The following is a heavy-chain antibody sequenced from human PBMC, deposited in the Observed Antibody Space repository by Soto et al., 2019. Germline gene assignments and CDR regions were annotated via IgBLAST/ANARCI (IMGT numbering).Heavy chain of an antibody. CDR2: ISGSGGST. V-gene: IGHV3-23*01. CDR1: GFTFCSYA. J-gene: IGHJ4*02. D-gene: IGHD3-3*01. CDR3: AIRLAYDVWSGYFDY. Sequence: GGSMRLSCAASGFTFCSYAMGWVRQAQGKGLEWVSAISGSGGSTYYADSVKGRFTISRDNSKNMLYLQMNSLRAEDTAVYYCAIRLAYDVWSGYFDYWGQGTLVTVSS.